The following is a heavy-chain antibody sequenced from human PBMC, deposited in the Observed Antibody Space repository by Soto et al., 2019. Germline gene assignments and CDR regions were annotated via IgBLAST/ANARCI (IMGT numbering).Heavy chain of an antibody. V-gene: IGHV1-69*06. J-gene: IGHJ4*02. CDR3: ARELLGRYCSSTSCPAGGDFDY. Sequence: SVKVSCKASGGTFSSYAISWVRQAPGQGLEWMGGIIPIFGTANYAQKFQGRVTITADKSTSTAYMELSSRRSEDTAVYYGARELLGRYCSSTSCPAGGDFDYWGQGTLVTVSS. D-gene: IGHD2-2*01. CDR2: IIPIFGTA. CDR1: GGTFSSYA.